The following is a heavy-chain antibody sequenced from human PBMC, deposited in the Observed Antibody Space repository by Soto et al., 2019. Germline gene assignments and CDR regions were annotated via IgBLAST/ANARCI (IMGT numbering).Heavy chain of an antibody. V-gene: IGHV6-1*01. CDR3: ARDLRRIAVGDYYYYGMDV. CDR2: TYYRSKWYN. D-gene: IGHD6-19*01. J-gene: IGHJ6*02. Sequence: SQTLSLTCVISGDSVSSNSAAWNWIRQSPSRGLEWLGRTYYRSKWYNDYAVSVKSRITINPDTSKNQFSLQLNSVTPEDTAVYYCARDLRRIAVGDYYYYGMDVWGQGTTVTV. CDR1: GDSVSSNSAA.